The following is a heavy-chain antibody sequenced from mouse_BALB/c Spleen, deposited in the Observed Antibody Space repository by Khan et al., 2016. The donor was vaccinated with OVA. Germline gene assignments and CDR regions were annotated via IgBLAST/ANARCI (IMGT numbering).Heavy chain of an antibody. CDR2: ISPCSGYT. CDR3: AREGAYYRSDGWFAY. V-gene: IGHV1-4*01. D-gene: IGHD2-14*01. CDR1: GYTFTSYT. J-gene: IGHJ3*01. Sequence: QVQLQQSGAELARPGASVKMSCKASGYTFTSYTMHWVKQRPGQGLEWIGYISPCSGYTNYNQKFKDKATLTADKSSSTAYMQLSSLTSEDSAVYYCAREGAYYRSDGWFAYWGQGTLVTVSA.